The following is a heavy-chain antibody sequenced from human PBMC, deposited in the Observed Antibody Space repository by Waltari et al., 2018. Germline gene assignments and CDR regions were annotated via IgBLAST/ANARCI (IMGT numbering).Heavy chain of an antibody. CDR1: GGSISTYY. Sequence: SLPCTVSGGSISTYYWTWIRQPAGKGLEWIGRINTGGNTNHNPSLKSRVTMSVDTFKNQFSLTLSSVTAADTAVYYCAREVGGSRWFDPWGQGTLVTVSS. CDR3: AREVGGSRWFDP. J-gene: IGHJ5*02. V-gene: IGHV4-4*07. D-gene: IGHD3-16*01. CDR2: INTGGNT.